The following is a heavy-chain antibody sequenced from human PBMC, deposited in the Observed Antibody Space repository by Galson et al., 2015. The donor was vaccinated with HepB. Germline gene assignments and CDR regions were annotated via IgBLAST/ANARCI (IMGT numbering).Heavy chain of an antibody. V-gene: IGHV3-73*01. CDR2: IRSKANSYAA. D-gene: IGHD3-9*01. J-gene: IGHJ6*03. CDR1: GFTFSGSA. Sequence: SLRLSCAASGFTFSGSAMHWVRQASGKGLEWVGRIRSKANSYAAAYAASVKGRFTISRDDSKNTAYLQMNSLKTEDTAVYYCTRHPPPYYDNTPGGSYYYYMDVWGKGTTVTVSS. CDR3: TRHPPPYYDNTPGGSYYYYMDV.